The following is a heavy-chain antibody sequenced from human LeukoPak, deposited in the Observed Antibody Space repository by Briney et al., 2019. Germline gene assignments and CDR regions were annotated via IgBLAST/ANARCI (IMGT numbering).Heavy chain of an antibody. CDR2: IRYDGSNK. CDR3: AKCPSGLVTHYYYYYMDV. Sequence: PEGSLRLSCAASGFTFSSYGMHWVRQAPGKGLEWVAFIRYDGSNKYYADSVKGRFTISRDNSKNTLYLQMNSLRAEDTAVYYCAKCPSGLVTHYYYYYMDVWGNGTTVTISS. CDR1: GFTFSSYG. J-gene: IGHJ6*03. D-gene: IGHD3/OR15-3a*01. V-gene: IGHV3-30*02.